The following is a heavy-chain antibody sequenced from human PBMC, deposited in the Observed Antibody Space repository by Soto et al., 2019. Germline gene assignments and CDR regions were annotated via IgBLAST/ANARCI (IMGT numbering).Heavy chain of an antibody. Sequence: PGESLKISCKGSGYSFTSYWIGWVRQMPGKGLEWMGIIYPGDSDTRYSPSFQGQVTVSADKSISTAYLQWSSLKASDTAMYYCARIYCSSTSCYWYFDYWGQGTLVTVSS. CDR2: IYPGDSDT. J-gene: IGHJ4*02. D-gene: IGHD2-2*01. V-gene: IGHV5-51*01. CDR1: GYSFTSYW. CDR3: ARIYCSSTSCYWYFDY.